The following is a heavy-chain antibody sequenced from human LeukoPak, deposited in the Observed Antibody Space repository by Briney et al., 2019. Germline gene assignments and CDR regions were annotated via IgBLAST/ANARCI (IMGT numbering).Heavy chain of an antibody. CDR2: IYSGGST. V-gene: IGHV3-66*01. CDR1: GSTVSSNY. D-gene: IGHD3-22*01. J-gene: IGHJ3*02. Sequence: GGSLRLSCAASGSTVSSNYMSWVRQAPGKGLEWVSVIYSGGSTYYADSVKGRFTISRDNSKNTLYLQMNSLRAEDTAVYYCARVAYYYDSSGYRGAFDIWGQGTMVTVSS. CDR3: ARVAYYYDSSGYRGAFDI.